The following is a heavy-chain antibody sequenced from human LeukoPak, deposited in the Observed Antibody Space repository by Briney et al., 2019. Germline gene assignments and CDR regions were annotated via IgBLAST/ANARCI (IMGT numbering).Heavy chain of an antibody. V-gene: IGHV3-23*01. J-gene: IGHJ4*02. Sequence: GGSLRLSCPASGFTFSSYAMSWVRQAPGKGLEWVSTISGSGGSPYYADSVKGRFTISRDNSKNTLYLQMNSLRAEDTAVYYCVKSGTWADFDSWGQGTLVTVSS. CDR2: ISGSGGSP. D-gene: IGHD1-26*01. CDR3: VKSGTWADFDS. CDR1: GFTFSSYA.